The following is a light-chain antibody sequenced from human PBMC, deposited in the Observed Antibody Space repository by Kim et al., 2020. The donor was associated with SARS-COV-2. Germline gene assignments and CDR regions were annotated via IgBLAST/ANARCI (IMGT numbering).Light chain of an antibody. J-gene: IGKJ4*01. CDR3: QQYGSSPLT. CDR2: GTS. Sequence: SPGERATLSCRASQSVTSNYFARYQQRPGQAPRLLIYGTSRRATGIPDRFSGSGSGTDFTLTISRLEPEDFAVYYCQQYGSSPLTFGGGTKVDIK. V-gene: IGKV3-20*01. CDR1: QSVTSNY.